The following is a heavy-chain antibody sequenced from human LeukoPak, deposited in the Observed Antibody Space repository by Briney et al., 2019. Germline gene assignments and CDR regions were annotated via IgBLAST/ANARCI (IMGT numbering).Heavy chain of an antibody. D-gene: IGHD6-13*01. Sequence: SETLSLTCAVYGGSFSGYYWSWIRQPPGKGLEWIGEINHSGSTIYNPSLKSRVTISVDTSKNQFSLKLSSVTAADTAVYYCAIDSSSWYSLDYWGQGTLVTVSS. CDR1: GGSFSGYY. V-gene: IGHV4-34*01. CDR2: INHSGST. CDR3: AIDSSSWYSLDY. J-gene: IGHJ4*02.